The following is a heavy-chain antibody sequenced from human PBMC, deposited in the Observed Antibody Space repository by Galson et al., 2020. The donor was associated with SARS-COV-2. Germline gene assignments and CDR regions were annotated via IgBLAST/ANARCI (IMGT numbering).Heavy chain of an antibody. D-gene: IGHD6-13*01. CDR2: TGNKANSYTT. Sequence: TGGSLRLSCAASGFTFSDHYMDWVRQAPGKGLEWVGRTGNKANSYTTEYAASVKGRFTISRDDSKNSLYLQMNSLKTEDTAVYYCTREAGIAAAAGSFYYYGMDVWGQGTTVTVSS. V-gene: IGHV3-72*01. CDR1: GFTFSDHY. CDR3: TREAGIAAAAGSFYYYGMDV. J-gene: IGHJ6*02.